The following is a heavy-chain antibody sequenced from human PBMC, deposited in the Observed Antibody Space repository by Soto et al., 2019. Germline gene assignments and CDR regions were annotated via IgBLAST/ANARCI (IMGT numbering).Heavy chain of an antibody. CDR3: ARDEDTTGYYYYGMDV. J-gene: IGHJ6*02. V-gene: IGHV1-18*01. CDR1: GYTFTSYG. Sequence: QVQLVQSGAEVKKPGASVKVSCKASGYTFTSYGISWVRQAPGQGLEWMGWISAYNGNTNYAQKLQGRVTMTTDTATSRAYMELRSLRSDDTAVYYCARDEDTTGYYYYGMDVWGQGTTVTVSS. D-gene: IGHD4-17*01. CDR2: ISAYNGNT.